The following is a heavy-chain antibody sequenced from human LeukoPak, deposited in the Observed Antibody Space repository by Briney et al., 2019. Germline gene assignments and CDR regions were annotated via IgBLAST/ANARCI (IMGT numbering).Heavy chain of an antibody. Sequence: ASVKVSCKASGYTFTSYDINWVRQATGQGLEWMGWMNPNSGNTGYAQKFQGRVTMTRNTSISTAYMELSSLRSEDTAVYYCARTSSSWSKGGYYYGVDVWGQGTTVTVSS. CDR3: ARTSSSWSKGGYYYGVDV. CDR1: GYTFTSYD. J-gene: IGHJ6*02. V-gene: IGHV1-8*01. D-gene: IGHD6-13*01. CDR2: MNPNSGNT.